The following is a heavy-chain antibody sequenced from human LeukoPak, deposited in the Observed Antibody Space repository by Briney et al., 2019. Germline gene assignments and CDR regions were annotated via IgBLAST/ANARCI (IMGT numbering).Heavy chain of an antibody. CDR1: GGSISSYY. D-gene: IGHD3-22*01. V-gene: IGHV4-59*01. Sequence: SETLSLTCTVSGGSISSYYWSWIRQPPGKGLEWIGYIYYSGSNNYNPSLKSRVTISVDTSKNQFSLKLSSVTAADTAVYYCARDLSGSYFDYWGQGTLVTVSS. CDR2: IYYSGSN. J-gene: IGHJ4*02. CDR3: ARDLSGSYFDY.